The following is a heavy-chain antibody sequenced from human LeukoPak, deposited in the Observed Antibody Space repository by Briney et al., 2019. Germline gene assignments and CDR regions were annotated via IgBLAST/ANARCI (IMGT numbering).Heavy chain of an antibody. D-gene: IGHD5-12*01. Sequence: SETLSLTCTVSGGSISSSSYYWGWIRQPPGKGLEWIGSIYYSGSTYYNPSLKSRVTISVDTSKNQFSLKLSSVTAADTAVYYCARGGGYVRFFDYWGQGTLVTVSS. CDR2: IYYSGST. CDR3: ARGGGYVRFFDY. CDR1: GGSISSSSYY. J-gene: IGHJ4*02. V-gene: IGHV4-39*07.